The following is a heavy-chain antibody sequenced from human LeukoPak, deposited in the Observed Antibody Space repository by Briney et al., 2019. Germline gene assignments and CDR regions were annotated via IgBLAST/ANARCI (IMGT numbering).Heavy chain of an antibody. D-gene: IGHD6-13*01. Sequence: GGSLRLSCEASGLSFTNYAMMWVREAQGKGLQWISTLTGYGGAYYADSGEGRFIISRDISKNTMFLQMYSLRAEDTAVYYCAKGAAAGKVDWFDPWGQGTLVTVSS. J-gene: IGHJ5*02. CDR2: LTGYGGA. CDR1: GLSFTNYA. CDR3: AKGAAAGKVDWFDP. V-gene: IGHV3-23*01.